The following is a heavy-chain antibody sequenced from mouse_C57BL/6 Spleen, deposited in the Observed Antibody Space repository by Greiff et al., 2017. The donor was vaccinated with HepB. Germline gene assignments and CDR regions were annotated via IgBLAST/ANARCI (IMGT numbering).Heavy chain of an antibody. D-gene: IGHD1-1*02. CDR3: VRRGGYYGPSPYYYAMDY. V-gene: IGHV10-3*01. J-gene: IGHJ4*01. Sequence: EVMLVESGGGLVQPKGSLKLSCAASGFTFNTYAMHWVRQAPGKGLEWVARIRSKSSNYATYYADSVKDRFTISRDDSQSMLYLQMNNLKTEDTAMYYCVRRGGYYGPSPYYYAMDYWGQGTSVTVSS. CDR2: IRSKSSNYAT. CDR1: GFTFNTYA.